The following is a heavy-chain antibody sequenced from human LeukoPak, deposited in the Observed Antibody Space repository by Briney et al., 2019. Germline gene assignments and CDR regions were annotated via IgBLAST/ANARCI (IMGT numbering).Heavy chain of an antibody. V-gene: IGHV4-34*01. CDR2: INHSGSI. D-gene: IGHD3-22*01. CDR3: ASRLRDSSGYYSGFDY. J-gene: IGHJ4*02. Sequence: SETLSLTCAVYGGSFSDYYWSWIRQPPGKGLEWIGEINHSGSINYNPSLKSRVTVSVDTSKNQFSLKLRSVTAADTAIYYCASRLRDSSGYYSGFDYWGQGTLVTVSS. CDR1: GGSFSDYY.